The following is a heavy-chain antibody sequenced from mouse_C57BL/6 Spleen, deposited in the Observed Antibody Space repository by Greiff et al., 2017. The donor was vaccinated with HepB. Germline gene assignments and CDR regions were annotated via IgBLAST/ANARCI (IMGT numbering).Heavy chain of an antibody. J-gene: IGHJ1*03. Sequence: VQLKQSGPELVKPGDSVKISCKASGYSFTGYFMNWVMQSHGKSLEWIGRINPYNGDTFYNQKFKGKATLTVDKSSSTAHMELRSLTSEDSAVYYCARGYYGSSPYWYFDVWGTGTTVTVSS. D-gene: IGHD1-1*01. CDR3: ARGYYGSSPYWYFDV. CDR1: GYSFTGYF. V-gene: IGHV1-20*01. CDR2: INPYNGDT.